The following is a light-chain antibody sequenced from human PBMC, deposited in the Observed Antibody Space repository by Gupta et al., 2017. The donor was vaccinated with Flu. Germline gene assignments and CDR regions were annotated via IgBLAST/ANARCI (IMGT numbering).Light chain of an antibody. CDR3: QRYGDSRFS. CDR1: ETIDRAN. Sequence: EIVLTQSPGTLSLSLGERATLSCRASETIDRANLAWYQQKPGQAPRLIISAASNRATGIPDRFSGSGSGTDFTLTISRLEPEDFAVYSCQRYGDSRFSFGPGTKVEIK. V-gene: IGKV3-20*01. CDR2: AAS. J-gene: IGKJ3*01.